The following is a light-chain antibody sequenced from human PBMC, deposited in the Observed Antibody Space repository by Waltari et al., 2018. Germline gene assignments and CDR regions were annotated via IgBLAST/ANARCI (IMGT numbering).Light chain of an antibody. Sequence: QSVLPQPPSASGAPGQTVTTSRSGSSPNLGHNYVTWYQQLPGTAPKLRIYRNNQRPSGVPDRFSGSKSGTSASLAISGLRSEDEADYYCAGWDDSLSVVFGGGTKLTVL. CDR3: AGWDDSLSVV. J-gene: IGLJ2*01. CDR2: RNN. V-gene: IGLV1-47*01. CDR1: SPNLGHNY.